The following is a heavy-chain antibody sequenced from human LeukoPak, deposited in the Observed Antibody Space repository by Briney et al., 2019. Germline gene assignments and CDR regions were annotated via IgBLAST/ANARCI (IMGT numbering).Heavy chain of an antibody. J-gene: IGHJ3*01. V-gene: IGHV3-23*01. CDR2: ISASGGST. CDR1: GFTFSNYA. Sequence: GGSLRLSCAASGFTFSNYAMSWVRQAPGKGLEWVSGISASGGSTYYAHSVNGRFTISRDNSKNTVYLQMNRLRAEDTAAYYCAKDLAYRSGWFLGAFDVWGQGTMVTVSS. CDR3: AKDLAYRSGWFLGAFDV. D-gene: IGHD6-19*01.